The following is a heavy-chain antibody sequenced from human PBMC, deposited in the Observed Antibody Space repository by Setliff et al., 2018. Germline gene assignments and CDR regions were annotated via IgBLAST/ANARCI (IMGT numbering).Heavy chain of an antibody. Sequence: SETLSLTCTVSGGSINSGSYFWAWIRQPPGKGLEWIGSIHYSGSTYYNRSLKSRVTMSVDTSKNHVSLKLSSVTAADTAVYYCARAHTWSLPNDNSGYPGWFDPWGQGTLVTVSS. CDR3: ARAHTWSLPNDNSGYPGWFDP. CDR1: GGSINSGSYF. J-gene: IGHJ5*02. V-gene: IGHV4-39*02. CDR2: IHYSGST. D-gene: IGHD3-22*01.